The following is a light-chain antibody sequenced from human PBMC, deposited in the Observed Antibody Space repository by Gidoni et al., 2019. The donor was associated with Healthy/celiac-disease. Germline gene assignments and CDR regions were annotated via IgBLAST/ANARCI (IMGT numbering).Light chain of an antibody. CDR3: QQRSNWWT. J-gene: IGKJ1*01. V-gene: IGKV3-11*01. CDR2: DAS. CDR1: QSVSSH. Sequence: EIVLTQSPATLSLSPGERATLSCRASQSVSSHLAWYQQKPGQAPRLLIYDASNMATGIPARFSGSGSGTDFTLTISSLEPEDFAVYDCQQRSNWWTFGQGTKVEIK.